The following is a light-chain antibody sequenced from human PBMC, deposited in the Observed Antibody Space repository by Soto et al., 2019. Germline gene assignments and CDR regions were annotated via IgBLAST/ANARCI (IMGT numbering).Light chain of an antibody. J-gene: IGKJ1*01. V-gene: IGKV1-5*01. CDR3: QQYNSYSWT. CDR2: DAS. Sequence: DIQKTQSPSTLSASVGDRVTITCRASQSISSWLAWYQQKPGKAPKLLIYDASSLESGVPSRFSGSGSGKEFTLTISSLQPDDFATYYCQQYNSYSWTFGQGTKVEIK. CDR1: QSISSW.